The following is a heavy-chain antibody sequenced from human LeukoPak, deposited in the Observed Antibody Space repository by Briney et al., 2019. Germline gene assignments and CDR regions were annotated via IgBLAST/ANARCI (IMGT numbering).Heavy chain of an antibody. V-gene: IGHV3-7*01. CDR2: IKQDGSEK. J-gene: IGHJ4*02. D-gene: IGHD3-3*01. Sequence: GGSLRLSCAASGFTFSSYWMSWVRQAPGKGLEWVANIKQDGSEKYYVDSVKGRFTISRDNSKNTLYLQMNSLRAEDTAVYYCAKISHYDFWSGYSDYWGQGTLVTVSS. CDR3: AKISHYDFWSGYSDY. CDR1: GFTFSSYW.